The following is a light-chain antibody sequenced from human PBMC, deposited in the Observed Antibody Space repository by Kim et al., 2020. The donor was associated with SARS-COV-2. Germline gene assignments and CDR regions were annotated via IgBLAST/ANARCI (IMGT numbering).Light chain of an antibody. CDR3: QVCDSGVV. J-gene: IGLJ2*01. CDR2: YDS. V-gene: IGLV3-21*04. CDR1: NIGRKS. Sequence: VSVAPGKTTRITGGGNNIGRKSVHWYQQKPGQAPVLVIYYDSDRPSGIPGRFSGSNAGNTATLTISRVEAGDEADYYGQVCDSGVVFGGGTQLTVL.